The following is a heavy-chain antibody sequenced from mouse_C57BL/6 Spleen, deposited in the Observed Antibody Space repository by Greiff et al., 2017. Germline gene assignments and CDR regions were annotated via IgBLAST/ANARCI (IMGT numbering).Heavy chain of an antibody. D-gene: IGHD2-4*01. J-gene: IGHJ3*01. CDR1: GFTFSSYA. Sequence: EVKLMESGGGLVKPGGSLKLSCAASGFTFSSYAMSWVRQTPEKRLEWVATISDGGSYTYYPNNVKGRFTISRDNAKNTLYLQMIHLKSEDTAMYYCARAENYDYDGSWFAYWGQGTLVTVSA. CDR3: ARAENYDYDGSWFAY. V-gene: IGHV5-4*03. CDR2: ISDGGSYT.